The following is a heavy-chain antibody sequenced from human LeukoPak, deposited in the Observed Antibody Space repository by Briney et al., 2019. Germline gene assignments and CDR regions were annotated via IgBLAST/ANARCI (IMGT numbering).Heavy chain of an antibody. CDR2: IYYSGST. CDR3: ARGNGDEVPFDY. Sequence: SETLSLTCTVSGGSISSSSYYWGWIRQPPGKGLEWIGSIYYSGSTYYNPSLKSRVTISVDTSKNQFSLKLSSVTAADTAVYYCARGNGDEVPFDYWGQGTLVTVSS. V-gene: IGHV4-39*07. J-gene: IGHJ4*02. CDR1: GGSISSSSYY. D-gene: IGHD4-17*01.